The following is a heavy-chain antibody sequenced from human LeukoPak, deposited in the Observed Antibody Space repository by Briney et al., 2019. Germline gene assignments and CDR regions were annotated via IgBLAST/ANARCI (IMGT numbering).Heavy chain of an antibody. J-gene: IGHJ4*02. CDR2: IKSKTDGGTT. V-gene: IGHV3-15*01. CDR1: GFTFSNAW. Sequence: GGSLRLSCAASGFTFSNAWMSWVRQAPGKGLEWVDRIKSKTDGGTTDYAAPVKGRFTISRDDSKNTLYLQMNSLKTEDTAVYYCTSYSSSCFDYWGQGTLVTVSS. D-gene: IGHD6-13*01. CDR3: TSYSSSCFDY.